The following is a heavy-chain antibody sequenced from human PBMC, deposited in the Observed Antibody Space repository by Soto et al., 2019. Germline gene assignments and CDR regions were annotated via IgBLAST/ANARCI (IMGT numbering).Heavy chain of an antibody. D-gene: IGHD4-17*01. CDR1: GGSISSGDYY. J-gene: IGHJ4*02. Sequence: SETLSLTCTVSGGSISSGDYYWSWIRQPPGKGLEWIGYIYYSGSTYYNPSLKSRVTISVDTSRNQFSLKLSSVTAADTAVYYCAAILSDYGDFSYFDYWGQGTLVTVSS. V-gene: IGHV4-30-4*01. CDR2: IYYSGST. CDR3: AAILSDYGDFSYFDY.